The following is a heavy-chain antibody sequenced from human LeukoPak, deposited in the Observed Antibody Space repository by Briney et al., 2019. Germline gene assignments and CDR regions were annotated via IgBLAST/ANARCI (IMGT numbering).Heavy chain of an antibody. CDR2: INHSGST. CDR1: GGSFSGYY. Sequence: PSETLSLTCAVYGGSFSGYYWSWIRQPPGKGLEWIGEINHSGSTNYNPSLKSRVTISVDTAKDQFSLKLSSVHAADTAVYYCAREGLNMVRGVIPKEAWGWFDPWGQGTLVTVSS. J-gene: IGHJ5*02. CDR3: AREGLNMVRGVIPKEAWGWFDP. V-gene: IGHV4-34*01. D-gene: IGHD3-10*01.